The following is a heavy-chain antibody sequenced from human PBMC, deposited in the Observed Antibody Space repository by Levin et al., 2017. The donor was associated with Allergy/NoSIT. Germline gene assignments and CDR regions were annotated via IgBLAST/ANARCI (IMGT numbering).Heavy chain of an antibody. CDR2: IKTKSDGGTT. CDR1: GFTFSNAW. CDR3: TTASIVTRP. J-gene: IGHJ4*02. D-gene: IGHD6-6*01. Sequence: GESLKISCAASGFTFSNAWMSWVRQAPGKGLEWVGRIKTKSDGGTTDYAAPVKGRFTISRADLKHKLYLQMNSLKTEDTDVYYCTTASIVTRPWGQGTLVTGSS. V-gene: IGHV3-15*01.